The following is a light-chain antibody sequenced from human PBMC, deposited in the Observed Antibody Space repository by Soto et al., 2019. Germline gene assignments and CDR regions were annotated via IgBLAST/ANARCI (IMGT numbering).Light chain of an antibody. CDR2: GAS. V-gene: IGKV3-20*01. CDR1: QSVSSN. J-gene: IGKJ4*01. Sequence: VMTHSPVTLAVSPWERVTLSSRASQSVSSNLAWYQQKPGQAPRLLIYGASSRATGIPDRFSGSGSGTDFTLTISRLEPEDFAVYYCQQYGSSPPVTFGGGTKVDIK. CDR3: QQYGSSPPVT.